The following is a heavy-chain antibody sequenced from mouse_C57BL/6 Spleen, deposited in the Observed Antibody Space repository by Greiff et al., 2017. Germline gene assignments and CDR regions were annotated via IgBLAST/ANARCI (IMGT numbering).Heavy chain of an antibody. V-gene: IGHV1-26*01. CDR1: GYTFTDYY. CDR2: INPNNGGT. CDR3: ARWDTTVVGYFDY. J-gene: IGHJ2*01. Sequence: EVQLQQSGPELVKPGASVKISCKASGYTFTDYYMNWVKQSHGKSLEWIGDINPNNGGTSYNQKFKGKATLTVDKSSSTAYMELRSLTSEDSAVYYCARWDTTVVGYFDYWGQGTTLTVSS. D-gene: IGHD1-1*01.